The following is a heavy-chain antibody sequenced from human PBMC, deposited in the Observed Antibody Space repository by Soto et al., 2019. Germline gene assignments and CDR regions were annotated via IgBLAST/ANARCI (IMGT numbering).Heavy chain of an antibody. J-gene: IGHJ4*02. CDR1: GGSISSGGYY. Sequence: QVQLQESGPGLVKPSQTLSLTCTVSGGSISSGGYYWSWIRQHPGKGLEWIGYIYYSGSTYYNPSLKRRVTISVDTSKNQFSLKLSSVTAADTAVYYCARGGPAAGDVIDYWGQGTLVTVSS. V-gene: IGHV4-31*03. CDR2: IYYSGST. CDR3: ARGGPAAGDVIDY. D-gene: IGHD6-13*01.